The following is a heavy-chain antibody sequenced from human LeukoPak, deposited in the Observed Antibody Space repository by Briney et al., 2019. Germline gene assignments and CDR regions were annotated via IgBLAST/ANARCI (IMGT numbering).Heavy chain of an antibody. J-gene: IGHJ4*02. CDR3: AKGSPTYYYDSSGYSYYFGY. Sequence: GGSLRLSCAASGFTFSSYGMHWVRQAPGKGLEWVAFIRYDGSNKYYADSVKGRFTISRDNSKNTLYLQMNSLRAEDTAVYYCAKGSPTYYYDSSGYSYYFGYWGQGTLVTVSS. D-gene: IGHD3-22*01. V-gene: IGHV3-30*02. CDR1: GFTFSSYG. CDR2: IRYDGSNK.